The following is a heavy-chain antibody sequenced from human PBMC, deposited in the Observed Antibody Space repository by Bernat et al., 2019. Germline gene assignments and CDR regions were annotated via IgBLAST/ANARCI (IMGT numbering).Heavy chain of an antibody. CDR2: IYYSGNT. J-gene: IGHJ3*02. V-gene: IGHV4-39*01. Sequence: QLQLQESGPGLVKPLETLSLSCTVSGGSISSRSYYWGWIRQPPGKGLEWIGSIYYSGNTYYNPSLKSRVTISVDTSKNHFSLKLSSVTAADTAVYYCARHLYGDLVFDIWGQGTMVTVSS. CDR3: ARHLYGDLVFDI. D-gene: IGHD4-17*01. CDR1: GGSISSRSYY.